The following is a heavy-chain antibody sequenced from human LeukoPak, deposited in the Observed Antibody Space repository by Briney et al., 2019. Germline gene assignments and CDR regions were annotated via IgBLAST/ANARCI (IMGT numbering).Heavy chain of an antibody. V-gene: IGHV4-61*05. CDR3: ASHDSSGYYYFDY. CDR1: GGSISSSSYY. Sequence: PSETLSLTCTVSGGSISSSSYYWGWIRQPPGKGLEWIGYIYYSGSTNYNPSLKSRVTISVDTSKNQFSLKLSSVTAADTAVYYCASHDSSGYYYFDYWGQGTLVTVSS. CDR2: IYYSGST. D-gene: IGHD3-22*01. J-gene: IGHJ4*02.